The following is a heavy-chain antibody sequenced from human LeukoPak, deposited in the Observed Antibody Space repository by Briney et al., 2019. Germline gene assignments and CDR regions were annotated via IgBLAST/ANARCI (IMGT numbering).Heavy chain of an antibody. CDR3: ARDRYYYDSSGTLY. D-gene: IGHD3-22*01. J-gene: IGHJ4*02. V-gene: IGHV3-33*08. Sequence: QPGGSLRLSCAASGFTFSSYGMHWVRQAPGKGLEWVAVIWYDGSNKYYADSVKGRFTISRDNSKNTLYLQMNSPRAEDTAVYYCARDRYYYDSSGTLYWGQGTLVTVSS. CDR1: GFTFSSYG. CDR2: IWYDGSNK.